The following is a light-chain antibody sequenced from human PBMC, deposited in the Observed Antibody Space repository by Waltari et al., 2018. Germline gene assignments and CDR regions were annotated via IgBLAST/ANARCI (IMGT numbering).Light chain of an antibody. Sequence: DIQVTQSPSTLSASVGDRVTITCRASQSIVVWLAWYQQKPGNAPRLLIYKASYLESGVPSRFSGSGSGTEFTLTISSLQADDFATYYCLQYNSYPWTFGQGTKVEIK. CDR1: QSIVVW. CDR2: KAS. CDR3: LQYNSYPWT. J-gene: IGKJ1*01. V-gene: IGKV1-5*03.